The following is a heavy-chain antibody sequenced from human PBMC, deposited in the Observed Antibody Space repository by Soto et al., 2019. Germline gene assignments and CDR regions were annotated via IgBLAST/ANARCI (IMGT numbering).Heavy chain of an antibody. D-gene: IGHD1-7*01. CDR2: IYYSGST. CDR1: GGSISSSSYY. Sequence: SETLSLTCTVSGGSISSSSYYWGWIRQPPGKGLEWIGSIYYSGSTYYNPSLKSRVTISVDTSKNQFSLKLSSVTAADTAVYYCARQSSRYNWNYENYYYYGMDVWGQGTTVTVS. CDR3: ARQSSRYNWNYENYYYYGMDV. V-gene: IGHV4-39*01. J-gene: IGHJ6*02.